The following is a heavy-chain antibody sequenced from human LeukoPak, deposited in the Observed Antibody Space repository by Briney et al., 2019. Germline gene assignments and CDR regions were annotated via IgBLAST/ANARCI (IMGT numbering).Heavy chain of an antibody. V-gene: IGHV1-8*03. Sequence: ASVKVSCKTSGYTFTSYDINWVRQATGQGLEWMGWMNPNSGSTGYAQKFQGRVTITRNTSISTAYMELSGLRSEDTAVYYCARGRSTGYPYYFEYWGQGTLVTVSS. CDR3: ARGRSTGYPYYFEY. D-gene: IGHD5-12*01. CDR1: GYTFTSYD. J-gene: IGHJ4*02. CDR2: MNPNSGST.